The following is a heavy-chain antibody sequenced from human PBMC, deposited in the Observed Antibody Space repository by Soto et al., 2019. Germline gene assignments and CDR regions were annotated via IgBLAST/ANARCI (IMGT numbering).Heavy chain of an antibody. D-gene: IGHD3-3*02. CDR1: GFTFSSYA. Sequence: PGGSLRLSCAASGFTFSSYAMSWVRQAPGKGLEWVSAISGSGGSTYYADSVKGRFTISRDNSKNTLYLQMNSLRAEDTAVYYCSKIKHYQTMPPPPRLDYWGQGTLVTVSS. J-gene: IGHJ4*02. V-gene: IGHV3-23*01. CDR3: SKIKHYQTMPPPPRLDY. CDR2: ISGSGGST.